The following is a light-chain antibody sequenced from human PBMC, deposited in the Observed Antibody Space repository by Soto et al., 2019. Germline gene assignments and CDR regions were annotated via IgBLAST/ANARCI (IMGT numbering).Light chain of an antibody. CDR3: QSYDSGLSVDL. Sequence: QSVLTQPRSASGSPGQSVTIPCTGTYSDIGPYNYVSWYQQRPGEAPKLIIYEVSKRPSGVHDRIFASKSGNTASLTVSGLQDDDEANYSSQSYDSGLSVDLFGGGTKVTVL. J-gene: IGLJ6*01. CDR1: YSDIGPYNY. CDR2: EVS. V-gene: IGLV2-8*01.